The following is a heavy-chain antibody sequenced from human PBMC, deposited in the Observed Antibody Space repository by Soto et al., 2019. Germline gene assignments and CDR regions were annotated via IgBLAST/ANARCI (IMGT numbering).Heavy chain of an antibody. CDR3: AGGGIPAY. V-gene: IGHV3-74*01. CDR2: INSNGTST. J-gene: IGHJ4*02. Sequence: GGSLRLSCAVSGFTISSYWMHWVRQAPGKGLVWVSRINSNGTSTSYADSVKGRFTISRDNAKNTLYLQMNSLGAEDTAVYYCAGGGIPAYWGRGTLVTVSS. CDR1: GFTISSYW. D-gene: IGHD6-13*01.